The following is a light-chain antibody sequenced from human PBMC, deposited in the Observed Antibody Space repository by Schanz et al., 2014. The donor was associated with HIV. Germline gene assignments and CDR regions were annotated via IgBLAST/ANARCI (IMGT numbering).Light chain of an antibody. V-gene: IGKV3-15*01. J-gene: IGKJ2*01. CDR1: QTVSKN. Sequence: EIVLTQSPGSLSLSPGGRATLSCRASQTVSKNLAWYQQKPGQAPRLLIYGASTRVTGIPARFSGSGSGTEFTLTISRLEPEDFAVYYCQQYNNWPRTFGQGTKLEIK. CDR2: GAS. CDR3: QQYNNWPRT.